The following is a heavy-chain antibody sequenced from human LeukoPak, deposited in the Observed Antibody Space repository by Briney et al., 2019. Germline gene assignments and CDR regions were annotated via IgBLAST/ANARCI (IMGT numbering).Heavy chain of an antibody. J-gene: IGHJ3*02. CDR3: AKVITMIVVVTDAFDI. Sequence: GGSLRLSCAASGFTLDDYGLSWVRQAPGKGLEWVSTINWNGGSTYYADSVKGRFTISRDNSKNTLYLQMNSLRAEDTAVYYCAKVITMIVVVTDAFDIWGQGTMVTVSS. CDR2: INWNGGST. CDR1: GFTLDDYG. D-gene: IGHD3-22*01. V-gene: IGHV3-23*01.